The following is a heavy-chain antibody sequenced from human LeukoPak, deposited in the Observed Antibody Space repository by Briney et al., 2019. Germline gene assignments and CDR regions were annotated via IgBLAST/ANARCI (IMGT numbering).Heavy chain of an antibody. Sequence: SETLSLTCTVSGGSISSYYWSWIRQPAGKGLEWVGRIYTSGSTNGTPSLKSRVTMSVDTSKNQCSLKLSSVIAEDTAVYYCARDSTPDYWGQGTLVTVSS. CDR3: ARDSTPDY. D-gene: IGHD3-3*02. CDR2: IYTSGST. J-gene: IGHJ4*02. V-gene: IGHV4-4*07. CDR1: GGSISSYY.